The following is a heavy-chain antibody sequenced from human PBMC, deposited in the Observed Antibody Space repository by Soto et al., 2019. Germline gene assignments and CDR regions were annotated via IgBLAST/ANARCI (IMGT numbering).Heavy chain of an antibody. V-gene: IGHV4-59*01. J-gene: IGHJ5*02. CDR3: ARDHGRWFGELGLWFYL. Sequence: SETLSLTSTVSGGSISSYYWSWIRQPPXKGLELIGYVYYSGSTNYNPSLRSRVNISVDTSKNQLSLKMSSVTAADTAVYYCARDHGRWFGELGLWFYLWGQGSLDTVSS. CDR1: GGSISSYY. CDR2: VYYSGST. D-gene: IGHD3-10*01.